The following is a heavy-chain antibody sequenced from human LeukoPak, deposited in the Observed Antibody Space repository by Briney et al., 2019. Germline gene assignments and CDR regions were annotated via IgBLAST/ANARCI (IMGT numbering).Heavy chain of an antibody. D-gene: IGHD5-18*01. Sequence: GGSLRLSCVVSGFRIRSNSVSWVRQAPGKGLEWVSGIGDNGESTYYALSVGGRFTISRDNSKNTLYLQMKSLRAEDTAVYYCVKFGERGYTYGTLFQSWGQGTRVTVSS. J-gene: IGHJ4*02. CDR2: IGDNGEST. V-gene: IGHV3-23*01. CDR1: GFRIRSNS. CDR3: VKFGERGYTYGTLFQS.